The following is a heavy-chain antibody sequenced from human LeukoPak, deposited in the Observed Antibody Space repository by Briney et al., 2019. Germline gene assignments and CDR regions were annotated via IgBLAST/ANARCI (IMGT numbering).Heavy chain of an antibody. D-gene: IGHD3-10*01. Sequence: SETLSLTCAVYGGSFSGYYWSWIRQPPGKGLEWIGEINHSGSTNHNPSLKSRVTISVDTSKNQFSLKLSSVTAADTAVYYCARMHVLLWFRGLLSGRYFDYWGQGTLVTVSS. J-gene: IGHJ4*02. CDR1: GGSFSGYY. CDR3: ARMHVLLWFRGLLSGRYFDY. CDR2: INHSGST. V-gene: IGHV4-34*01.